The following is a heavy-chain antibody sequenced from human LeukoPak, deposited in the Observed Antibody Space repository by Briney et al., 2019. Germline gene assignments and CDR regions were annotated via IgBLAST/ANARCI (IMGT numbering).Heavy chain of an antibody. Sequence: SETLSLTCTVSGGSISSGGYYWSWIRQAPGKGLEWIGYIYHSGSTYYNPSLKSRVTISVDRSKNQFSLKLSSVTAADTAVYYCARVMDYYDSSGFIPRVAFDIWGQGTMVTVSS. CDR3: ARVMDYYDSSGFIPRVAFDI. J-gene: IGHJ3*02. V-gene: IGHV4-30-2*01. D-gene: IGHD3-22*01. CDR2: IYHSGST. CDR1: GGSISSGGYY.